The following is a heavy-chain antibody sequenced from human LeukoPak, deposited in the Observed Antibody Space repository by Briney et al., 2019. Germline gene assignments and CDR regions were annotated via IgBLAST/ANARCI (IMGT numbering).Heavy chain of an antibody. CDR1: GYRFTSYW. CDR2: INPSGSGT. V-gene: IGHV1-46*01. D-gene: IGHD1/OR15-1a*01. CDR3: ARDNSAGTPTYWWFDP. J-gene: IGHJ5*02. Sequence: ASVKVSCKASGYRFTSYWMHWVRQAPGQGLEWMRVINPSGSGTRYAQPLQGRVTMTRDTSTNTDYMELSSLTSEDTAVYYCARDNSAGTPTYWWFDPWGQGTLVTVSS.